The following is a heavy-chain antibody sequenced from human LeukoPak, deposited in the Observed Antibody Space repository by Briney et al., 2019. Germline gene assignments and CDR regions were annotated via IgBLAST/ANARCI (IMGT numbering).Heavy chain of an antibody. Sequence: PSETLSLTCTVSGGSISSSRYYWGWTRQPPGKGLEWIASISYSGSSYYNPSLKSRVTISVDTSKNQVSLRLSSVTAADTAVYYCVRDDYGDYTRRFDPWGQGTLVTVSS. CDR3: VRDDYGDYTRRFDP. J-gene: IGHJ5*02. D-gene: IGHD4-17*01. CDR2: ISYSGSS. V-gene: IGHV4-39*07. CDR1: GGSISSSRYY.